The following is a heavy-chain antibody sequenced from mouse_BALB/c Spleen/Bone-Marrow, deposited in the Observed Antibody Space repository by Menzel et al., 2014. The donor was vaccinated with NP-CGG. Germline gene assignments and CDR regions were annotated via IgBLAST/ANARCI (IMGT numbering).Heavy chain of an antibody. J-gene: IGHJ4*01. CDR3: ARVIYGSNYIIDF. CDR2: INPSNGRS. CDR1: GYTFTSHW. D-gene: IGHD1-1*01. Sequence: VADPVKPGASVKLSCRASGYTFTSHWKYWVKHWLGQGLDWIGEINPSNGRSNYDEKFKCMATLTVDKSSSTAYMQLSRLTSEDAAVFLCARVIYGSNYIIDFWGQGTSVTVSS. V-gene: IGHV1S81*02.